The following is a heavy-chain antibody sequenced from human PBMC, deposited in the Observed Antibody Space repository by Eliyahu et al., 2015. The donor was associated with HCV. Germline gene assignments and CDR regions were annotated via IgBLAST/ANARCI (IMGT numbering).Heavy chain of an antibody. CDR2: MNPNNGNT. CDR3: ARGQVDYDNIGFPLLGY. J-gene: IGHJ4*02. CDR1: GYTFTSYD. V-gene: IGHV1-8*01. Sequence: QVQLVQSGAEVKKPGASVKVSCKASGYTFTSYDINWVRQATGQGLEWMGWMNPNNGNTDYAQRFQGRITMTRNTSISTAYMELSSLRSEDTAVYYCARGQVDYDNIGFPLLGYWGQGALVTVSS. D-gene: IGHD3-22*01.